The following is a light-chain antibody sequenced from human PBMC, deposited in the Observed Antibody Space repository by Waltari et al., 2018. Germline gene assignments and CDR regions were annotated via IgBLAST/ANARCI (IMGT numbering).Light chain of an antibody. V-gene: IGKV3-20*01. CDR1: QSVSSTY. CDR2: RTS. J-gene: IGKJ3*01. CDR3: QQYSISPLFT. Sequence: EIVLTQSPGTLSLSPGERATLSCRASQSVSSTYLAWYQQKPGQAPRLLICRTSTRATGIPDRFSGSGSGTDFTLTISRLEPEDFAVYYCQQYSISPLFTFGPGTKVQI.